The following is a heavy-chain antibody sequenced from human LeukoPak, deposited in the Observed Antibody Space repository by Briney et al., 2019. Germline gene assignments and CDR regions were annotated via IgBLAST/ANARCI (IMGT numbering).Heavy chain of an antibody. J-gene: IGHJ4*02. D-gene: IGHD3-10*01. CDR1: GFNFNNYY. CDR2: ISISSIYT. V-gene: IGHV3-11*05. Sequence: GGSLRLSCAASGFNFNNYYMSWVRQAPGKGLEWVSYISISSIYTKYADSVEGRFIISRDDAKNSLYLQMDSLRAEDTAVYYCARVHLFLDRGLIRGVDFWGQGTPVSVSS. CDR3: ARVHLFLDRGLIRGVDF.